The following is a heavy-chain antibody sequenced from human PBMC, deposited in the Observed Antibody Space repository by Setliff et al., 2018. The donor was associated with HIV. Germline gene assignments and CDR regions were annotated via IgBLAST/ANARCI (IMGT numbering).Heavy chain of an antibody. CDR2: ISAYNGNT. CDR1: GYTFTSYD. Sequence: ASVKVSCKASGYTFTSYDISWVRQAPGQGLEWMGWISAYNGNTNYAQKLQGRVTMTTDTSTSTAYMELRSLRSDDTAVYYCAREWRQQWPVPVVGYMDVWGKGTTVTVS. D-gene: IGHD6-19*01. J-gene: IGHJ6*03. V-gene: IGHV1-18*01. CDR3: AREWRQQWPVPVVGYMDV.